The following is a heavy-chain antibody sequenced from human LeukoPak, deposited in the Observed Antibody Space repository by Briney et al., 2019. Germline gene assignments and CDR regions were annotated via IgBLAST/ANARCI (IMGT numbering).Heavy chain of an antibody. CDR1: GLTFSSYS. D-gene: IGHD1-1*01. J-gene: IGHJ6*02. Sequence: GGSLRLSCAASGLTFSSYSMNWVRQAPGKGLEWVSSISSSSSYIYYADSVKGRFTISRDNAKNSLYLQMNSLRAEDTAVYYCARKVPPRGYYYGMDVWGQGTTVTVSS. CDR2: ISSSSSYI. V-gene: IGHV3-21*01. CDR3: ARKVPPRGYYYGMDV.